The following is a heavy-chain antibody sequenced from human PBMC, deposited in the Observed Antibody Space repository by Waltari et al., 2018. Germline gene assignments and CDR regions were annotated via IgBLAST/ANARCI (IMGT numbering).Heavy chain of an antibody. V-gene: IGHV1-69-2*01. CDR3: ATYLSSGCLSRGCWFDP. Sequence: EVQLVQSGAEVKKPGAKVKISCKVSGYTFTAYYMPWVQQAPGQGLEWMGLVDPEDGETRYAEKFQGRVTITADTSTDTAYMELSSLRSEDTAVYYCATYLSSGCLSRGCWFDPWGQGTLVTVSS. CDR1: GYTFTAYY. CDR2: VDPEDGET. D-gene: IGHD5-12*01. J-gene: IGHJ5*02.